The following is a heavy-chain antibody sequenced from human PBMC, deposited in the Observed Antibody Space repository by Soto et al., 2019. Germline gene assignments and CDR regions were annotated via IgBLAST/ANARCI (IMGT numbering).Heavy chain of an antibody. D-gene: IGHD3-22*01. V-gene: IGHV4-59*01. CDR1: GGSISSYY. Sequence: ETLSLTCTVSGGSISSYYWSWIRQPPGKGLEWIGYIYYSGSTNYNPSLKSRVTISVDTSKNQFSLKLSSVTAADTAVYYCARDSSITMIPNYYYYYGMDVWGQGTTVTVSS. CDR2: IYYSGST. CDR3: ARDSSITMIPNYYYYYGMDV. J-gene: IGHJ6*02.